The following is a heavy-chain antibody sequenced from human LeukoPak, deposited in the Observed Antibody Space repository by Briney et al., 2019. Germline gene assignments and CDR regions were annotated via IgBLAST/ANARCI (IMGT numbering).Heavy chain of an antibody. CDR1: GYTFTSYD. Sequence: ASVKVSCKASGYTFTSYDINWVRQAPGQGLEWMGWMNPNSGNTGYAQKFQGRVTITRNTSISTAYMELSSLRSEDTAVYYCAKGGDGYNLGTFDYWGQGTLVTVSS. D-gene: IGHD5-24*01. J-gene: IGHJ4*02. CDR3: AKGGDGYNLGTFDY. V-gene: IGHV1-8*03. CDR2: MNPNSGNT.